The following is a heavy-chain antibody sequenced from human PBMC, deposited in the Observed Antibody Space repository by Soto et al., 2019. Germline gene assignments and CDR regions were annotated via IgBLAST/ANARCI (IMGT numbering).Heavy chain of an antibody. Sequence: PSETLSLTXAVYGGSFSGYYWSWIRQPPGKGLEWIGEINHSGSTNYNPSLKSRVTISVDTSKNQFSLKLRSVTAADTAVYYCARGGFSKILDYWGQGTLVTVSS. CDR1: GGSFSGYY. CDR3: ARGGFSKILDY. V-gene: IGHV4-34*01. J-gene: IGHJ4*02. D-gene: IGHD2-2*01. CDR2: INHSGST.